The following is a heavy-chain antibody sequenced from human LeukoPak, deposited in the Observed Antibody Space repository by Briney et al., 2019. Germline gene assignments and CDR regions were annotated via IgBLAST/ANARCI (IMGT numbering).Heavy chain of an antibody. CDR3: ARLSWIQLWSKTFDY. J-gene: IGHJ4*02. CDR2: IYYTGIT. V-gene: IGHV4-59*08. CDR1: GGSINNYY. D-gene: IGHD5-18*01. Sequence: SETLSLTCIVSGGSINNYYWSWVRQSPGRGLEWIGYIYYTGITNYNPSLRSRVILSVDTSTNQFYLKLSSVTAADTAVYYCARLSWIQLWSKTFDYWGQGTLVTVSS.